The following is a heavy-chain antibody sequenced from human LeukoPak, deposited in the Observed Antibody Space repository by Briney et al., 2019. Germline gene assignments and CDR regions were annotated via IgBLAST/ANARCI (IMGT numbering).Heavy chain of an antibody. D-gene: IGHD4-23*01. Sequence: GGSLRLSCAASRFTFSSYAMSWVRLAPGKGLEWVSGISGSGDSTYYADSVKGRFTISRDNSKNTLYLQMNSLRAEDTAVYYCAKDAGHYGGNSAPDFVDYWGQGTLVTVSS. J-gene: IGHJ4*02. CDR2: ISGSGDST. CDR3: AKDAGHYGGNSAPDFVDY. CDR1: RFTFSSYA. V-gene: IGHV3-23*01.